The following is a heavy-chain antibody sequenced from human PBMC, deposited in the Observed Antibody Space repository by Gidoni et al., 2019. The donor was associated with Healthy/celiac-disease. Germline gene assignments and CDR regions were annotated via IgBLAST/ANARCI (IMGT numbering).Heavy chain of an antibody. V-gene: IGHV3-9*01. D-gene: IGHD2-8*01. Sequence: EVQLVESGGGLVQPGRSLRLSCAASGFTFDAYAMHWVRQAPGKGLEWVSGISWNSGSIGYADSVKGRFTISRDNAKNSLYLQMNSLRAEDTALYYCAKDIVLMGYYASGGMDVWGQGTTVTVSS. CDR1: GFTFDAYA. J-gene: IGHJ6*02. CDR3: AKDIVLMGYYASGGMDV. CDR2: ISWNSGSI.